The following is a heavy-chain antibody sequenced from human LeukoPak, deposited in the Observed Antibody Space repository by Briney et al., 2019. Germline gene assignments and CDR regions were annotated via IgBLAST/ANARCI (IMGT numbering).Heavy chain of an antibody. D-gene: IGHD3-22*01. CDR2: IYHSGST. CDR3: ASWLVNYYDSSGYYFYYFDY. V-gene: IGHV4-39*07. J-gene: IGHJ4*02. CDR1: GGSISSSSYY. Sequence: SETLSLTCTVSGGSISSSSYYWGWIRQPPGKGLEWIGSIYHSGSTYYNPSLKNRVTISVDTSKNQFSLKLSSVTAADTAVYYCASWLVNYYDSSGYYFYYFDYWGQGTLVTVSS.